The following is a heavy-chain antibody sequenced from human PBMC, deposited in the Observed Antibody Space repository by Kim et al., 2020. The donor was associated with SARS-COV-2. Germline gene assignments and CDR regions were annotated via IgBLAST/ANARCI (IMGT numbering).Heavy chain of an antibody. CDR3: ARGGPPRSGYYYRLGY. CDR1: GYTFTSYY. Sequence: ASVKVSCKASGYTFTSYYMHWVRQAPGQGLEWMGIINPSGGSTSYAQKFQGRVTMTRDTSTSTVYMELSSLRSEDTAVYYCARGGPPRSGYYYRLGYWGQGTLVTVSS. D-gene: IGHD3-22*01. V-gene: IGHV1-46*01. CDR2: INPSGGST. J-gene: IGHJ4*02.